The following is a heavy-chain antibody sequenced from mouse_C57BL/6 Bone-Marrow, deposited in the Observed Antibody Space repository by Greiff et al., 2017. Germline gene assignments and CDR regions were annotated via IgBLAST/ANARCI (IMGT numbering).Heavy chain of an antibody. J-gene: IGHJ2*01. V-gene: IGHV1-5*01. D-gene: IGHD2-3*01. CDR3: TRHPLGWLLYFDY. Sequence: VQLQQSGTVLARPGASVKMSCKTSGYTFTSYWMHWVKQRPGQGLEWIGAIYPGNSDTSYNQKFKGKAKLTAVTSASTAYMELSSLTNEDSAVYYCTRHPLGWLLYFDYWGQGTTRTVSS. CDR1: GYTFTSYW. CDR2: IYPGNSDT.